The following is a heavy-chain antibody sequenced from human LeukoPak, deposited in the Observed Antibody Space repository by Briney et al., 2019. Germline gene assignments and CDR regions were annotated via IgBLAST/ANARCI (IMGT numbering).Heavy chain of an antibody. D-gene: IGHD5-18*01. CDR1: GGSISSYY. J-gene: IGHJ4*02. Sequence: SETLSLTCTVSGGSISSYYWSWIRQPPGKGLEWIGYIYYSGSTNYNPSLKSRVTISVDTSKNQFSPKLSSVTAADTAVYYCARWDSYGYNFDYWGQGTLVTVSS. V-gene: IGHV4-59*01. CDR3: ARWDSYGYNFDY. CDR2: IYYSGST.